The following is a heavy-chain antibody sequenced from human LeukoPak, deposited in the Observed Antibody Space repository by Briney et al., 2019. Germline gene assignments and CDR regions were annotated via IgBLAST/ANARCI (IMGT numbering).Heavy chain of an antibody. V-gene: IGHV3-23*01. Sequence: GGSLRLSCAASGFTVSSNYMSWVRQAPGKGLEWASSISGSGAMTYYADSVRGRFTISRDNSKNTLYLQMNSLRAEDTAIYYCATYRQVLLPFESWGQGTLVTVSS. CDR1: GFTVSSNY. J-gene: IGHJ4*02. D-gene: IGHD2-8*02. CDR2: ISGSGAMT. CDR3: ATYRQVLLPFES.